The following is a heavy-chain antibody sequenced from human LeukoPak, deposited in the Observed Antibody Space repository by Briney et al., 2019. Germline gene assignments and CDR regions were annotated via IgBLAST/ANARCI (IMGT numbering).Heavy chain of an antibody. Sequence: ASVKVSCKASGYTFTSYGISWVRQAPGQGLEWMGWISAYNGNTNYAQKLQGRVTMTTDTSTSTAYVELRSLRSDDTAVYYCARGGSYYDSSGYYYSTTGDYWGQGTLVTVSS. J-gene: IGHJ4*02. V-gene: IGHV1-18*01. D-gene: IGHD3-22*01. CDR3: ARGGSYYDSSGYYYSTTGDY. CDR1: GYTFTSYG. CDR2: ISAYNGNT.